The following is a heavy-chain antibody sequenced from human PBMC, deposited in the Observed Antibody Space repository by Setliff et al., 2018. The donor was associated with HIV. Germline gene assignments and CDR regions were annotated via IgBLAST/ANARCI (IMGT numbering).Heavy chain of an antibody. V-gene: IGHV4-4*08. Sequence: SETLSLTCSVSGGTITSYHWSWIRQSPGKGLEWIGYIYKSGTTNYKSSLKSRVTISADPSKNQFSLKVTSVTAADTAVYYCGRLSETAMASFDSWGQGTLVTVSS. CDR3: GRLSETAMASFDS. CDR2: IYKSGTT. CDR1: GGTITSYH. J-gene: IGHJ4*02. D-gene: IGHD5-18*01.